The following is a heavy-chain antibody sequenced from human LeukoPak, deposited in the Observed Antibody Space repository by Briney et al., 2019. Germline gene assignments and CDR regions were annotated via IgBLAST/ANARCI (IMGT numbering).Heavy chain of an antibody. D-gene: IGHD3-16*02. J-gene: IGHJ5*02. CDR3: ARGVGELSSLHFVPFDP. Sequence: PSETLSLTCTVSGGSISSYYCSWIRQPPGKGLEWIGEIYHSGSTNYNPSLKSRVTISVDKSKNQFSLKLSSVTAADTAVYYCARGVGELSSLHFVPFDPWGQGTLVTVSS. V-gene: IGHV4-59*12. CDR2: IYHSGST. CDR1: GGSISSYY.